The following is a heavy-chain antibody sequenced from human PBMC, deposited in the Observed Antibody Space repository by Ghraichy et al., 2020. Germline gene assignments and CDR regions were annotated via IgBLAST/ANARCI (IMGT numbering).Heavy chain of an antibody. CDR2: ISSSSTI. CDR3: ASIAAAGIDY. J-gene: IGHJ4*02. CDR1: GFTFSSYS. D-gene: IGHD6-13*01. V-gene: IGHV3-48*02. Sequence: GGSLRLSCAASGFTFSSYSMNWVRQAPGKGLEWVSYISSSSTIYYADSVKGRFTISRDNAKNSLYLQMNSLRDEDTAVYYCASIAAAGIDYWGQGTLVTVSS.